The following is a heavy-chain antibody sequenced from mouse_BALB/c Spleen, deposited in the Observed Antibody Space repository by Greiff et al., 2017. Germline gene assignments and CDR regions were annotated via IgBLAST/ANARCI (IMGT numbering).Heavy chain of an antibody. V-gene: IGHV5-12-1*01. D-gene: IGHD2-4*01. J-gene: IGHJ4*01. CDR1: GFAFSSYD. CDR3: ARHGGYEYDGAMGY. CDR2: ISSGGGST. Sequence: EVQLQESGGGLVKPGGSLKLSCAASGFAFSSYDMSWVRQTPEKRLEWVAYISSGGGSTYYPDTVKGRFTISRDNAKNTLYLQMSSLKSEDTAMYFCARHGGYEYDGAMGYGGRETSVTVSS.